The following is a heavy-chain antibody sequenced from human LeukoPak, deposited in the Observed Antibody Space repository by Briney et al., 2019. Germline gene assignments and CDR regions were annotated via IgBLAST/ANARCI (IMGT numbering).Heavy chain of an antibody. CDR1: GFTFDDYG. CDR2: INWSGGNT. J-gene: IGHJ6*04. V-gene: IGHV3-20*04. CDR3: AELGITMIGGV. Sequence: RAGGSLRLSCVASGFTFDDYGMSWVRQAPGKGLEWVSGINWSGGNTGYVDSVKGRFTISRDNAKNSLYLQMTSLRAEDTAVYYCAELGITMIGGVWGKGTTVTISS. D-gene: IGHD3-10*02.